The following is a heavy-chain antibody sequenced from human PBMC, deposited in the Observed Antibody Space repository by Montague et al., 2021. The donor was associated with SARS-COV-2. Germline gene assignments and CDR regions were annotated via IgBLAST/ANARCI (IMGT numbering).Heavy chain of an antibody. CDR1: GGSISSSSCY. Sequence: SETRSLTCTVSGGSISSSSCYWGWIRQPPGKGLEWIGSIYYSGSTYYNPSLKSRVTISVDTSKNQFSLKLSSVTAADTAVYYCARKASRGITIFGVVTASYYFDYWGQGTLVTVSS. CDR3: ARKASRGITIFGVVTASYYFDY. J-gene: IGHJ4*02. V-gene: IGHV4-39*01. D-gene: IGHD3-3*01. CDR2: IYYSGST.